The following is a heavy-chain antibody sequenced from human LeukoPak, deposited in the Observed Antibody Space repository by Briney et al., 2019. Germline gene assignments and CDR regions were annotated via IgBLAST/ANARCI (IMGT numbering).Heavy chain of an antibody. Sequence: SETLSLTCAVSGGSISSSNWWSWVRQPPGKGLEWIGEIYHSGSTNYNPSLKSRVTISVDKSKNQFSLKLSSVSAADTAVYYCARDDRLRGSYYNGMDVWGQGTPVTVSS. CDR2: IYHSGST. D-gene: IGHD3-9*01. CDR3: ARDDRLRGSYYNGMDV. CDR1: GGSISSSNW. V-gene: IGHV4-4*02. J-gene: IGHJ6*02.